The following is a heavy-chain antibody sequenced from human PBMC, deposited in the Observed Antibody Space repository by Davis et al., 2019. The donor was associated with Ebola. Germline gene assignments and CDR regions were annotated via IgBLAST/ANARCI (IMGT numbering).Heavy chain of an antibody. CDR1: GYTFTSYY. V-gene: IGHV1-2*02. J-gene: IGHJ6*02. CDR2: INPNSGGT. CDR3: ARVLIYYYGMDV. Sequence: ASVKVSCKASGYTFTSYYMHWVRQAPGQGLEWMGWINPNSGGTNYAQKFQGRVTMTRDTSISTAYMELSRLRSDDTAVYYCARVLIYYYGMDVWGQGTTVTVSS.